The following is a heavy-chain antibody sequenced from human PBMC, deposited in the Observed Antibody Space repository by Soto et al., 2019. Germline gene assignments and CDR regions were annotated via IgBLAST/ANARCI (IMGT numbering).Heavy chain of an antibody. D-gene: IGHD2-2*01. J-gene: IGHJ3*02. Sequence: QITLKESGPTLVKPTQTLTLTCTFSGFSLSTSGVGVGWIRQPPGKALEWLALIYWDDDKRYSPSLKSRLTITKDTSKNQVVLTMTNMDPVETATYYCAQAADCSSTSCTRGENAFDIWGQGTMVTVSS. CDR2: IYWDDDK. V-gene: IGHV2-5*02. CDR3: AQAADCSSTSCTRGENAFDI. CDR1: GFSLSTSGVG.